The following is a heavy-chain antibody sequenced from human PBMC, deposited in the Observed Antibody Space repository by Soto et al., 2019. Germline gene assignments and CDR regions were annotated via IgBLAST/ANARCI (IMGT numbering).Heavy chain of an antibody. CDR3: AKDLALGFWSGNYYFDH. Sequence: GGSLRLSCAASGFTFENNGMHWVRQAPGKGLEWVAIISYHGNNQFYADSVKGRFTISRDNSNNTLYLEMNSLRPEDTAVYYCAKDLALGFWSGNYYFDHWGQGTLVTVSS. CDR1: GFTFENNG. D-gene: IGHD3-3*01. J-gene: IGHJ4*02. V-gene: IGHV3-30*18. CDR2: ISYHGNNQ.